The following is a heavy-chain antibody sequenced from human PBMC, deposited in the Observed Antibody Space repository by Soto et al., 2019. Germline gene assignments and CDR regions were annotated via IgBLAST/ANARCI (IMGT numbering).Heavy chain of an antibody. CDR1: GFTFSDYY. CDR2: ISSSGSTI. J-gene: IGHJ6*02. V-gene: IGHV3-11*01. Sequence: QVPLVESGGGLVKPGGSLRLSCAASGFTFSDYYMSWIRQAPGKGLEWVSYISSSGSTIYYADSVKGRFTISRDNAKNSLYMQMNSRRAEDTAVYYCARDVYSSTLPTYFFYYGMGVWGHGTTVSVSS. D-gene: IGHD6-13*01. CDR3: ARDVYSSTLPTYFFYYGMGV.